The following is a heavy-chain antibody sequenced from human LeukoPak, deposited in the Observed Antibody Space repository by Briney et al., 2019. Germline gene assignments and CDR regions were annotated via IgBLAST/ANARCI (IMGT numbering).Heavy chain of an antibody. V-gene: IGHV3-66*01. Sequence: GGSLRLSCAASGFTVSSNYMTWVRQAPGKGLEWVSLIYVDGSTYYADSVKGRFTISRENSKNTLYLQMNSLRAEDTGVYYCARGDDYGDCWGQGTLVTVSS. D-gene: IGHD5-24*01. J-gene: IGHJ4*02. CDR2: IYVDGST. CDR3: ARGDDYGDC. CDR1: GFTVSSNY.